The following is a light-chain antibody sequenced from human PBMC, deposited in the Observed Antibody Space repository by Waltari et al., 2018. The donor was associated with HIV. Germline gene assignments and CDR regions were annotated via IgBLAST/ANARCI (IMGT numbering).Light chain of an antibody. J-gene: IGLJ1*01. Sequence: QSALAQPASVSESPGQSVIVSCTGTSSDIGAYNSVSWYQQHPGKAPQLLIYEVTKRPAGVSNRFSGSKSGNTASLTISGLQTEDEADYYCISYTSNNSMYVFGTGTKVTVL. CDR3: ISYTSNNSMYV. CDR2: EVT. V-gene: IGLV2-14*01. CDR1: SSDIGAYNS.